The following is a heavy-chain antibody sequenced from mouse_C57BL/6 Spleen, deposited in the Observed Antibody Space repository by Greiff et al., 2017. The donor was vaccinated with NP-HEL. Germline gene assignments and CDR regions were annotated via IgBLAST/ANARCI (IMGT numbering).Heavy chain of an antibody. J-gene: IGHJ3*01. CDR1: GYTFTSYW. Sequence: QVQLQQPGAELVKPGASVKLSCKASGYTFTSYWMHWVKQRPGQGLEWLGMIHPNSGSTNYNEKFKSKATLTVDKSSSTAYMQLSSLTSEDSAVYYCARSGTYYGYDGGAWFAYWGQGTLVTVSA. CDR3: ARSGTYYGYDGGAWFAY. V-gene: IGHV1-64*01. D-gene: IGHD2-9*01. CDR2: IHPNSGST.